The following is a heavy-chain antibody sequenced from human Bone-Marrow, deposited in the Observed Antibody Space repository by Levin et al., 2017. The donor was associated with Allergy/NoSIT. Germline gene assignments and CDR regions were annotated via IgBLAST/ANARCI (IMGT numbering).Heavy chain of an antibody. Sequence: PSETLSLICTVSDVSIKTYYWSWIRQSPAKGLEWIGYFDDSGTSDYNPSLKSRATISIDTSNNRFSLKLTSVTGADTAVYYCAKSRFSSSWYGAGMDVWGQGATVIVSS. CDR2: FDDSGTS. CDR1: DVSIKTYY. D-gene: IGHD6-13*01. CDR3: AKSRFSSSWYGAGMDV. J-gene: IGHJ6*02. V-gene: IGHV4-59*01.